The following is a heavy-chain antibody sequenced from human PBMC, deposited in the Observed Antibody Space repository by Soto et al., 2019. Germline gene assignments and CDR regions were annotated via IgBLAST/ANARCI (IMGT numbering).Heavy chain of an antibody. J-gene: IGHJ4*02. Sequence: QMQLVQSGPEVKKPGTSVKVSCKASGFTFTSSAMQWVRQARGQRLEWIGWIVVGSGNTNYAQKFQERVTITRDMPTSTAYMELSSLRSEDTAVYYCAADPDIVVVPAAIPGADYWGQGTLVTVSS. CDR1: GFTFTSSA. CDR2: IVVGSGNT. D-gene: IGHD2-2*01. V-gene: IGHV1-58*02. CDR3: AADPDIVVVPAAIPGADY.